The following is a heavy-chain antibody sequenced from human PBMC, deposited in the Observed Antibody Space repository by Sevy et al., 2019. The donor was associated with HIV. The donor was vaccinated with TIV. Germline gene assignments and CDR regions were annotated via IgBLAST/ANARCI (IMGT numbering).Heavy chain of an antibody. CDR1: GFTFSNYW. D-gene: IGHD6-13*01. Sequence: GGSLRLSCAASGFTFSNYWMSWVRQAPGKGLECVANINQDGSEKYYLDSVKGRFIVSRDNAKKSLYLQMNSLKAEETAVYYCATHAGIAAAGRVFDYWGQGTLVTVSS. V-gene: IGHV3-7*03. CDR2: INQDGSEK. CDR3: ATHAGIAAAGRVFDY. J-gene: IGHJ4*02.